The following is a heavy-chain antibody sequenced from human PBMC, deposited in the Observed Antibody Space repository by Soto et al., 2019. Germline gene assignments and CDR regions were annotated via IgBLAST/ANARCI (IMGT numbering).Heavy chain of an antibody. CDR3: ARVEYYYDSSGCLDY. Sequence: ASVKVSCKASGYTFTGCYMHWVRQAPGQGLEWMGWINPNSGGTNYAQKFQGRVTMTRDTSISTAYMELSRLGSDDTAVYYCARVEYYYDSSGCLDYWGQGTLVTVSS. J-gene: IGHJ4*02. CDR2: INPNSGGT. CDR1: GYTFTGCY. V-gene: IGHV1-2*02. D-gene: IGHD3-22*01.